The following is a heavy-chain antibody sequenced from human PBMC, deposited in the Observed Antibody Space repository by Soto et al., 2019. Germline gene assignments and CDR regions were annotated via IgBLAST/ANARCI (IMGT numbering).Heavy chain of an antibody. J-gene: IGHJ4*02. D-gene: IGHD3-22*01. CDR3: AREAPRLTFNDSSGYRLFDY. CDR1: GYTFTSYG. Sequence: GASVKVSCKASGYTFTSYGISWVRQAPGQGLEWMGWISAYNGNTNYAQKLQGRVTMTTDTSTSTAYMELRSLRSDDTAVYYCAREAPRLTFNDSSGYRLFDYWGQGTLVTVSS. V-gene: IGHV1-18*01. CDR2: ISAYNGNT.